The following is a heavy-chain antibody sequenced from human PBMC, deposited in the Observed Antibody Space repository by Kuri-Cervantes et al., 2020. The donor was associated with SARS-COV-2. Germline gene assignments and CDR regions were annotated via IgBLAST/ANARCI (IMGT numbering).Heavy chain of an antibody. CDR2: INHSGST. V-gene: IGHV4-34*01. J-gene: IGHJ6*02. CDR3: ARGRRYSYVNYYYGMDV. D-gene: IGHD5-18*01. Sequence: SETLSLTCTVSGGSISSYYWSWIRQPPGKGLEWIGEINHSGSTNYNPSLKSRVTISVDTSKNQFSLKLSSVTAADTAVYYCARGRRYSYVNYYYGMDVWGQGTTVTVSS. CDR1: GGSISSYY.